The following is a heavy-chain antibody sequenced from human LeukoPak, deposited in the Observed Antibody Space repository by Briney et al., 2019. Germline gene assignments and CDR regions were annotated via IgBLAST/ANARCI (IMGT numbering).Heavy chain of an antibody. J-gene: IGHJ4*02. CDR3: AKDPGDYFGYFDY. CDR1: GFTFSSYA. D-gene: IGHD4-17*01. Sequence: GSLRLSCAASGFTFSSYAMSWVRQAPGKGLEWVSAISGSGGSTYYADSVRGRFTISRDNSKNTLYLQMNSLRAEDTAVYYCAKDPGDYFGYFDYWGQGTLVTVSS. CDR2: ISGSGGST. V-gene: IGHV3-23*01.